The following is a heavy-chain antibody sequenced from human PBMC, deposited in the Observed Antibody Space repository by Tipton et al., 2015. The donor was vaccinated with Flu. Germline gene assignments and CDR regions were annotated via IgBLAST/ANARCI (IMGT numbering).Heavy chain of an antibody. CDR2: IYYSGST. V-gene: IGHV4-59*01. CDR1: GGSISSYY. J-gene: IGHJ1*01. D-gene: IGHD1-26*01. Sequence: TLSLTCTVSGGSISSYYWSWIRQPPGKGLEWIGYIYYSGSTNYNPSLKSRVTISVDTSKNQFSLTLSSVTAADTAVYYCARYGTYDGSRYFQHWGQGTLVTVSS. CDR3: ARYGTYDGSRYFQH.